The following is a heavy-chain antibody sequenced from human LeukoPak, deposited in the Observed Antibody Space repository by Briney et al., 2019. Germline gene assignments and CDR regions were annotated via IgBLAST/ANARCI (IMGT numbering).Heavy chain of an antibody. CDR3: ATVRPIAVAREFEY. Sequence: ASVKVSCKVSGYTLSELSMHWVRQAPGKGLEWMGGFEPENSETIYAQNFQGRVTMTEDTSTNTAYMELSSLRSEDTAVYYCATVRPIAVAREFEYWGQGTLVTVSS. J-gene: IGHJ4*02. D-gene: IGHD6-19*01. CDR1: GYTLSELS. V-gene: IGHV1-24*01. CDR2: FEPENSET.